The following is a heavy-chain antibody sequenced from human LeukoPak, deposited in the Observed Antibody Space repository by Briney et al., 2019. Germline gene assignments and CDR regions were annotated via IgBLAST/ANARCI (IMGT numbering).Heavy chain of an antibody. D-gene: IGHD1-26*01. CDR1: GFTFSSYW. CDR2: IKQGGSEK. Sequence: PGGSLRLSCAASGFTFSSYWMSWVRQASGKGLEWVANIKQGGSEKYYVDSVKGRFTISRDNAKNSLYLQMNSLRAEDTAVYYCCGSYQDYFDYWGQGTLVTVSS. V-gene: IGHV3-7*01. CDR3: CGSYQDYFDY. J-gene: IGHJ4*02.